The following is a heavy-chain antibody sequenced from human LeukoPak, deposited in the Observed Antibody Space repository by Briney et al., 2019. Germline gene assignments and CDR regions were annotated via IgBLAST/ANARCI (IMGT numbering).Heavy chain of an antibody. Sequence: GGSLSLSCAASGFTVSSNYMNWVRQAPGKGLQWVSIIFSDGSTYYAGSVKGRLTISRDNYKNTLHLQMNSLRAEDPAVYYCARSLYSDSGGYYSDAFHVWGQGTMVTVSS. CDR2: IFSDGST. V-gene: IGHV3-66*01. D-gene: IGHD3-22*01. J-gene: IGHJ3*01. CDR1: GFTVSSNY. CDR3: ARSLYSDSGGYYSDAFHV.